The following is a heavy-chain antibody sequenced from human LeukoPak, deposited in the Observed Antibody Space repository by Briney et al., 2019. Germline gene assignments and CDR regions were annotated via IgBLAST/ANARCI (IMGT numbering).Heavy chain of an antibody. J-gene: IGHJ4*02. Sequence: SETLSLTCTVSGGSISSYYWSWIRQPPGKGLECIGFIYTSGTTNYNPSLESRVTISVDTSKNQFSLKLSSVTAADTAVYYCARGRADVVPFDYWGQGTLVTVSS. V-gene: IGHV4-4*09. CDR1: GGSISSYY. CDR3: ARGRADVVPFDY. D-gene: IGHD2-2*01. CDR2: IYTSGTT.